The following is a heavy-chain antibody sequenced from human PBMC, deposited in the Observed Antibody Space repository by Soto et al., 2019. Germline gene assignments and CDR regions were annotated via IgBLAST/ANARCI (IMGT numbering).Heavy chain of an antibody. Sequence: EVPLVESGGGLVQPGGSLRLSCAASGFTFRSYSMNWVRQAPGKGLEWVSYISSGSSTIHYADSVKGRFTISRDNAKNSLFLQMNSLRAEDTAVYYCARAGDSGGYYWFDPWGQGTLVTVSS. CDR2: ISSGSSTI. CDR3: ARAGDSGGYYWFDP. J-gene: IGHJ5*02. V-gene: IGHV3-48*01. CDR1: GFTFRSYS. D-gene: IGHD3-22*01.